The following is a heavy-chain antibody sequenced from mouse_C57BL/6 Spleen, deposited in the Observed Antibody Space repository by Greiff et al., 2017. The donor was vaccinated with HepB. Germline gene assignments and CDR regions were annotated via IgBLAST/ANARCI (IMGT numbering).Heavy chain of an antibody. Sequence: QVQLQQSGAELARPGASVKLSCKASGYTFTSYGISWVKQRTGQGLEWIGEIYPRSGNTYYNEKFKGKATLTADKSSSTAYMELRSLTSEDSAVYFCARSVRSISQYYFDYWGQGTTLTVSS. CDR2: IYPRSGNT. CDR1: GYTFTSYG. CDR3: ARSVRSISQYYFDY. V-gene: IGHV1-81*01. D-gene: IGHD1-1*01. J-gene: IGHJ2*01.